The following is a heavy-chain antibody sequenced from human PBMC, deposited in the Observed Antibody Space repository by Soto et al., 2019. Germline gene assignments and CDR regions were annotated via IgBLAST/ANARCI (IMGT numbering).Heavy chain of an antibody. CDR1: GFSLSNAGLG. V-gene: IGHV2-26*04. CDR3: ASTYTTSWYWFDP. D-gene: IGHD6-13*01. Sequence: QVTVKESGPVLVKPTETLTLTCTVSGFSLSNAGLGVSWIRQPPGKALEWLAHIFSNDEKSYSTSLKSRLTISKHPSKTQVVLIMTNMDPVDTATYYCASTYTTSWYWFDPWGQGTLVTVSS. J-gene: IGHJ5*02. CDR2: IFSNDEK.